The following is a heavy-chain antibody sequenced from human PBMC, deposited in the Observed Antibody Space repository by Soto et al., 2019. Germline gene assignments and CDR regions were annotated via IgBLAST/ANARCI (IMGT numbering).Heavy chain of an antibody. CDR1: GYSISSGYY. Sequence: NPXGTLSLTCAVSGYSISSGYYWGWIRQPPGKGLEWIGSVHYSGSTYYNPSLKSRVTISIDTSKNQISLKLTSVTAADTAVYYCAPVDNIVAVKWFDPWGQGTLVTVSS. D-gene: IGHD6-13*01. CDR3: APVDNIVAVKWFDP. V-gene: IGHV4-38-2*01. J-gene: IGHJ5*02. CDR2: VHYSGST.